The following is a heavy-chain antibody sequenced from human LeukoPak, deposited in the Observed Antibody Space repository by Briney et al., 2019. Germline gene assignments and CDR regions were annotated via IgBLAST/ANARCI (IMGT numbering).Heavy chain of an antibody. CDR1: GFTVSSNY. CDR3: ARGDGVYVY. J-gene: IGHJ4*02. CDR2: IYFGGTT. D-gene: IGHD5/OR15-5a*01. Sequence: GGSLRLSCAASGFTVSSNYMTWVRQAPGQGLEWVSVIYFGGTTYYADSVKGRFTISRDNSKNTAYLQMNSLRVEDTAVYYCARGDGVYVYWGQGTLVTVSS. V-gene: IGHV3-53*01.